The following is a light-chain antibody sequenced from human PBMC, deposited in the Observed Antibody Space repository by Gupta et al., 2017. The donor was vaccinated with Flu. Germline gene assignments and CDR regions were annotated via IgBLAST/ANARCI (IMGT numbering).Light chain of an antibody. CDR3: SSYAGSSTHV. J-gene: IGLJ1*01. V-gene: IGLV2-23*02. CDR2: DVT. CDR1: SSDVGNYNL. Sequence: QSALTQPASVSGSPGQSITIFCTGTSSDVGNYNLFSWYQQHPGKAPKLVIYDVTKRPSGISNHFSGSKSGNTASLTISGLQVEDEADYYCSSYAGSSTHVFGTGTKVTVL.